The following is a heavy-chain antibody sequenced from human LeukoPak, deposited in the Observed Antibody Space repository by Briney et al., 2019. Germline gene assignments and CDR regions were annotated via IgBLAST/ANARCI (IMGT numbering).Heavy chain of an antibody. Sequence: GESLKISCKGSGYSFTSYWIGWVRQMPGKGLEWMGISYPGDSDTRYSPSFQGQVTISADKSISTAYLQWSSLKASDTAMYYCARLGRDCSSTSCYRFFAFDIWGQGTMVTVSS. CDR2: SYPGDSDT. J-gene: IGHJ3*02. D-gene: IGHD2-2*01. CDR3: ARLGRDCSSTSCYRFFAFDI. CDR1: GYSFTSYW. V-gene: IGHV5-51*01.